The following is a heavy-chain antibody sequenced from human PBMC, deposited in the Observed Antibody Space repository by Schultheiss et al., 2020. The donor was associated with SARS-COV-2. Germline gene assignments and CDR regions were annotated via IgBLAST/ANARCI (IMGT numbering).Heavy chain of an antibody. D-gene: IGHD3-10*01. CDR1: GFTFSDYY. CDR2: IYYSGST. Sequence: LRLSCAASGFTFSDYYMSWIRQAPGKGLEWVGYIYYSGSTYYNPSLKSRVTISVDTSKNQFSLKLSSVTAADTAVYYCARRILDYYGSGSYRYFDYWGQGTLVTVSS. J-gene: IGHJ4*02. V-gene: IGHV4-31*02. CDR3: ARRILDYYGSGSYRYFDY.